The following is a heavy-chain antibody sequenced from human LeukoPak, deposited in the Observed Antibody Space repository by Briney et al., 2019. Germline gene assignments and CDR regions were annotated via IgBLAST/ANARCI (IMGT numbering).Heavy chain of an antibody. J-gene: IGHJ4*02. CDR2: IYSAGDT. V-gene: IGHV3-53*01. CDR3: ARVLIDDYGDYFFDY. CDR1: GFTVTTNY. Sequence: GGSLRLSCAASGFTVTTNYMIWVRQAPGRGLEWVSVIYSAGDTYYAGSVKGRFTISRDNSKNTLYLQMNSLRAEDTAVYYCARVLIDDYGDYFFDYWGQGTLVTVSS. D-gene: IGHD4-17*01.